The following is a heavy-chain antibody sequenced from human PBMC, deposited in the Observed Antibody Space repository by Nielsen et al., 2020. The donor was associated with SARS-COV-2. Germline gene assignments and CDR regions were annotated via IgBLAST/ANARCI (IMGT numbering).Heavy chain of an antibody. CDR1: GFTFSSYS. J-gene: IGHJ5*02. V-gene: IGHV3-21*01. CDR3: ARDLFAGSRPQSWFDP. Sequence: GESLKISCAASGFTFSSYSMNWVRQAPGKGLEWVSSISSSSSYIYYADSVKGRFTISRDNAKNSLYLQMNSLRAEDTAVYYCARDLFAGSRPQSWFDPWGQGTLVTASS. CDR2: ISSSSSYI. D-gene: IGHD1-26*01.